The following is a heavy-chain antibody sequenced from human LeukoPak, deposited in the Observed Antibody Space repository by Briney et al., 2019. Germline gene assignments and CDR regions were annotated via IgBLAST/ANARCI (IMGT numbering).Heavy chain of an antibody. V-gene: IGHV3-30*03. CDR1: GFTFSSYG. J-gene: IGHJ6*03. CDR2: ISYDGSNK. CDR3: AGYSGRYHYYMDV. Sequence: GRSLRLACAASGFTFSSYGMHWVRQAPGKGLEWVAVISYDGSNKYYADSVKGRFTISRDNSKNTLYLQMNSLRAEDTAVYYCAGYSGRYHYYMDVWGKGTTVTISS. D-gene: IGHD1-26*01.